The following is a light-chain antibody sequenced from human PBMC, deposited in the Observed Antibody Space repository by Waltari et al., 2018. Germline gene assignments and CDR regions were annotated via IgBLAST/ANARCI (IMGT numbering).Light chain of an antibody. V-gene: IGLV1-47*01. J-gene: IGLJ2*01. CDR1: SSNIGKNY. CDR2: GND. Sequence: QSVLTQPPSASGTPGQRVTISCSGSSSNIGKNYVSWHQQLPGTAPKPLIPGNDQRPSGVPDRFSGSKSGTSASLAISGLRSEDEADYYCAAWDDSLGVWIFGGGTKLTVL. CDR3: AAWDDSLGVWI.